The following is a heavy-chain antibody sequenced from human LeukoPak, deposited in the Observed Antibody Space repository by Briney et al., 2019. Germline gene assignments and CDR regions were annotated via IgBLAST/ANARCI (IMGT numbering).Heavy chain of an antibody. CDR1: GGSFSGYY. J-gene: IGHJ4*02. Sequence: SETLSLTCAVYGGSFSGYYWGWIRQPPGKGLEWIGEINHSGSTNHNPSLKSRVTISVDTSKNQFSLKLSSVTAADTAVYYCARVIDERELHTYYFDYWGQGTLVTVSS. V-gene: IGHV4-34*01. CDR3: ARVIDERELHTYYFDY. D-gene: IGHD1-26*01. CDR2: INHSGST.